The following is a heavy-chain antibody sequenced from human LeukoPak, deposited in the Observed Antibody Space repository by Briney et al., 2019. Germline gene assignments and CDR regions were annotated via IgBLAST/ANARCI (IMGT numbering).Heavy chain of an antibody. Sequence: SETLSLTCTVSGGSISSYYWSWIRLPPGKGLEWIGYLSKSGNTNYSPSLKSRVTIFGDTSKNQFFLKLSSVTAADTAVYYCARTYLQDNSGYRPSDYWGQGTLVTVAS. CDR3: ARTYLQDNSGYRPSDY. V-gene: IGHV4-59*01. J-gene: IGHJ4*02. CDR2: LSKSGNT. D-gene: IGHD3-22*01. CDR1: GGSISSYY.